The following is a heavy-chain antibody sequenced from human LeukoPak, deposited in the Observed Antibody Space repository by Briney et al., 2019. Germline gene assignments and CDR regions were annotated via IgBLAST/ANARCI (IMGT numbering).Heavy chain of an antibody. V-gene: IGHV1-69*13. Sequence: ASVNVSCKASGGTFSSYAISWVRHAPGQGLEWMGGIITIFGTANYAQKFQGRVTITADESTSTAYMELSSLRSEDTAVYYCARTNIVVVPAAMLDYWGQGTVVTVSS. CDR3: ARTNIVVVPAAMLDY. D-gene: IGHD2-2*01. CDR2: IITIFGTA. CDR1: GGTFSSYA. J-gene: IGHJ4*02.